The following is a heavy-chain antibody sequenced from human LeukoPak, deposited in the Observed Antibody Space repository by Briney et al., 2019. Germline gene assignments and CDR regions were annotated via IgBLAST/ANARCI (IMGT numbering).Heavy chain of an antibody. D-gene: IGHD2-15*01. Sequence: ASVKVSCKASGYTFTSYAMHWVRQAAGQRLEWMGWINAGNGNTKYSQKFQGRVTITRDTSASTAYMELSSLRSEDTAVYYCARDRERGTRAALYYFDYWGQGTLVTVSS. J-gene: IGHJ4*02. CDR3: ARDRERGTRAALYYFDY. CDR2: INAGNGNT. CDR1: GYTFTSYA. V-gene: IGHV1-3*01.